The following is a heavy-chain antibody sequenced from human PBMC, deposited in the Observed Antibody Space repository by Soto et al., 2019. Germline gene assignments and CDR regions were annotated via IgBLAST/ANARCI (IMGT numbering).Heavy chain of an antibody. J-gene: IGHJ5*01. V-gene: IGHV3-23*01. CDR3: VKNSGWFNS. CDR2: IYGDSRTT. D-gene: IGHD3-10*01. Sequence: PGGSLRLSCEASGFIFSTTDMSWVRQAPGKGLEWVSTIYGDSRTTYYADSVRGRFSISRDNSKNMVYLQMDSLRVDDTAIYYCVKNSGWFNSWGQGSLVTVSS. CDR1: GFIFSTTD.